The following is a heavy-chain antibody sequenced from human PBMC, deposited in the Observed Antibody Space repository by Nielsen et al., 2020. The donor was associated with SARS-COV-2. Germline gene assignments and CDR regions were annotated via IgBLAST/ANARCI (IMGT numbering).Heavy chain of an antibody. Sequence: WIRQPPGKGLEWVAVISYDGSNKYYADSVKGRFTISRDNSKNTLYLQMNSLRAEDTAVYYCARDQSTSTLGYCTNGVCYFDYWGQGTPVTVSS. CDR3: ARDQSTSTLGYCTNGVCYFDY. J-gene: IGHJ4*02. D-gene: IGHD2-8*01. CDR2: ISYDGSNK. V-gene: IGHV3-30-3*01.